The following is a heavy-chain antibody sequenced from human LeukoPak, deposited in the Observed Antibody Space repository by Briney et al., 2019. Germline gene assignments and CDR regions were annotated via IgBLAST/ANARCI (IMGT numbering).Heavy chain of an antibody. V-gene: IGHV3-49*03. CDR1: GFTFGDYA. CDR3: TRRLHYYDSSGYYYVSYFDY. J-gene: IGHJ4*02. Sequence: PGGSLRLSCTASGFTFGDYAMSWFRQAPGKGLEWVGFIRSKAYGGTTEYAASVKGRFTISRDDSKSIAYLQMNSLKTEDTAVYYCTRRLHYYDSSGYYYVSYFDYWGQGTLVTVSS. D-gene: IGHD3-22*01. CDR2: IRSKAYGGTT.